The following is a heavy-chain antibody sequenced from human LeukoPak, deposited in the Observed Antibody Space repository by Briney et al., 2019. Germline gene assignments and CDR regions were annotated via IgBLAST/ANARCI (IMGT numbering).Heavy chain of an antibody. J-gene: IGHJ5*02. V-gene: IGHV2-5*02. CDR1: GFSLSTSGVG. Sequence: SGPTLVNPTQTLTLTCTFSGFSLSTSGVGVGWIRQPPGKALEWLALIYWDDDKRYSPSLKSRLTITKDTSKNQVVLTMTNMDPVDTATYYCAHHYDSSGYYLGPEPGTRYNWFDPWGQGTLVTVSS. CDR3: AHHYDSSGYYLGPEPGTRYNWFDP. CDR2: IYWDDDK. D-gene: IGHD3-22*01.